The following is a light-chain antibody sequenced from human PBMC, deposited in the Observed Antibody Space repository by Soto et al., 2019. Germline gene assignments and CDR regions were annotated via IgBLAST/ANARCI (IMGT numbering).Light chain of an antibody. CDR2: WAS. CDR3: QQYFITPLT. J-gene: IGKJ4*01. V-gene: IGKV4-1*01. Sequence: DIVMTQSPDSLRVSLGERATISCTSSLNIYFKSNNRNYLAWYQQKTGQPPKLLVYWASTRESGVPDRFTGSGSGTYFTLTIDNVRPDDVAVYYCQQYFITPLTFGGGTKVDIK. CDR1: LNIYFKSNNRNY.